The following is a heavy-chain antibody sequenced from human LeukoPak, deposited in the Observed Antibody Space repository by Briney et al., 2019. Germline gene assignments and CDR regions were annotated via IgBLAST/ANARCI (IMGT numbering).Heavy chain of an antibody. CDR2: INTNTGNP. D-gene: IGHD3-3*01. CDR3: ARSYYHFWSDYQYPGDY. Sequence: ASVKVSCKASGGTFSSYAISWVRQAPGQGLEWMGWINTNTGNPTYAQGFTGRFVFSLDTSVSTAYLQISSLKAGDTAVYYCARSYYHFWSDYQYPGDYWGQGTLVTVSS. V-gene: IGHV7-4-1*02. CDR1: GGTFSSYA. J-gene: IGHJ4*02.